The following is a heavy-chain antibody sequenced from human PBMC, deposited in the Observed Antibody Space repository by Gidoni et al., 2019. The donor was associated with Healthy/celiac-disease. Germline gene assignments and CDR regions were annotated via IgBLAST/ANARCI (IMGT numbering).Heavy chain of an antibody. D-gene: IGHD3-22*01. CDR3: ARDPPYDSSGYYYYGERI. CDR1: GGSISSGGYY. Sequence: SLTCTVSGGSISSGGYYWSWIRKHPGKGLEWIGYIYYSVSTYYNTSLKSRVTISVDTSKNQFSLKLSSVTAADTAVYYCARDPPYDSSGYYYYGERIWGQGTLVTVSS. V-gene: IGHV4-31*03. J-gene: IGHJ4*02. CDR2: IYYSVST.